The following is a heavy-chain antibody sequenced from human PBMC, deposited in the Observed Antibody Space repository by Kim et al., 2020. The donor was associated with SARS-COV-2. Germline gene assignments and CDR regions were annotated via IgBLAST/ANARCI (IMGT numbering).Heavy chain of an antibody. CDR2: IYYSGST. V-gene: IGHV4-39*01. CDR3: ARLSGQLASYYYGMDV. Sequence: SETLSLTCTVSGGSISSSSYYWGWIRQPPGKGLEWIGSIYYSGSTYYNPSLKSRVTISVDTSKNQFSLKLSSVTAADTAVYYCARLSGQLASYYYGMDVWGQGTTVTVSS. J-gene: IGHJ6*02. D-gene: IGHD6-6*01. CDR1: GGSISSSSYY.